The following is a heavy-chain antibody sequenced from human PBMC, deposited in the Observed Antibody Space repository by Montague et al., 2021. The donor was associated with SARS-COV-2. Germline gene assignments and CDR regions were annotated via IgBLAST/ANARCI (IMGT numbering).Heavy chain of an antibody. J-gene: IGHJ2*01. Sequence: SLRLYCAASGFAFNNFAMTWVRQPPGKGLEWVSSIFGSGAGTYYADSVKGRFTISRDNSRNTVYLQMNSLRSEDTAKYYCAKRPGAGAVVYWYFDLWGRGTVVSVSS. CDR3: AKRPGAGAVVYWYFDL. CDR2: IFGSGAGT. V-gene: IGHV3-23*01. D-gene: IGHD6-19*01. CDR1: GFAFNNFA.